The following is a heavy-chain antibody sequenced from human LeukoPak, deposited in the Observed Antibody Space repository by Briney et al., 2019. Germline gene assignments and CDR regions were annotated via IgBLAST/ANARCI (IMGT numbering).Heavy chain of an antibody. V-gene: IGHV1-69*04. Sequence: SVKVSCKTSGGTFGSYAISWVRQAPGHGLEWMGRIIPILGITNYAQKFQGTVSFTADKSTSTAYMELSSLRSEDTAVYYCARDDYGDYGGFDPWGQGTLVTVSS. CDR3: ARDDYGDYGGFDP. CDR1: GGTFGSYA. D-gene: IGHD4-17*01. J-gene: IGHJ5*02. CDR2: IIPILGIT.